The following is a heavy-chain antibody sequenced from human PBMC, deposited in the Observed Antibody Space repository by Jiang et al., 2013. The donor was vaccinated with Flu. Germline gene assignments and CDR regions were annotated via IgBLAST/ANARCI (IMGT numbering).Heavy chain of an antibody. Sequence: MRQPPGKGLEWIGYIYNTDSTDYNPSLKSRVTISADTSKNQFSLRLSSVTDADTAVYYCARDVHGGNAQLRYYFAYWGQGTLVTVSS. CDR3: ARDVHGGNAQLRYYFAY. CDR2: IYNTDST. J-gene: IGHJ4*02. D-gene: IGHD4-23*01. V-gene: IGHV4-31*02.